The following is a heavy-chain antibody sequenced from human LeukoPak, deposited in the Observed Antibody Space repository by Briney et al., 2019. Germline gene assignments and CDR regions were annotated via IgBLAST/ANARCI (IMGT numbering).Heavy chain of an antibody. CDR2: SSGSGGST. D-gene: IGHD6-19*01. CDR1: GFTFSSYV. CDR3: AKAEVAGTVGATDY. Sequence: GGALRLSCADSGFTFSSYVMSWVRPAPGKGVEWVSTSSGSGGSTYYADSVKGRFTISRDNSKNTLYLQMNSLRAEDTAVYYCAKAEVAGTVGATDYWGQGTLVTVSS. V-gene: IGHV3-23*01. J-gene: IGHJ4*02.